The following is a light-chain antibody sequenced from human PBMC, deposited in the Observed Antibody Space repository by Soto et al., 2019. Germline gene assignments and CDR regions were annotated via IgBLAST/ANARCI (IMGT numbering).Light chain of an antibody. CDR3: HQYDSLPPT. Sequence: DIQMTQSPSSLSASVGDRVTITCQASQNINNYLNWYQQKPGRAPKLLIYDASNLEAGVPSRFRGSGSGTDFTFTISRLQPEDFATYYCHQYDSLPPTFGQGTRLEIK. J-gene: IGKJ5*01. CDR1: QNINNY. CDR2: DAS. V-gene: IGKV1-33*01.